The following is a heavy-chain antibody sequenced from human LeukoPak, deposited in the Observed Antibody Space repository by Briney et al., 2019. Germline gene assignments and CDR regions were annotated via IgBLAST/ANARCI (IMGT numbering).Heavy chain of an antibody. D-gene: IGHD4-17*01. CDR3: AKDLGRTVTRPFDY. J-gene: IGHJ4*02. CDR1: GFTFSSYG. Sequence: GGSLRLSCAASGFTFSSYGMHWVRQAPGKGLGWVAVISYDGSNKYYADSVKGRFTISRDNSKNTLYLQMNSLRAEDTAVYYCAKDLGRTVTRPFDYWGQGTLVTVSS. V-gene: IGHV3-30*18. CDR2: ISYDGSNK.